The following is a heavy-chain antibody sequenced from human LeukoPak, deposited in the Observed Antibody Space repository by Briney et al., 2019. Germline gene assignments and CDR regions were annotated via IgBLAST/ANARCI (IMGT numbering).Heavy chain of an antibody. Sequence: PSETLSLTCTVSGGSISSSSYYWSWIRQPPGKGLEWIGEINHSGSTNYNPSLKSRVTISVDTSKNQFSLKLSSVTAADTAVYYCASSLGIHYDYWGQGTPVTVSS. CDR2: INHSGST. CDR3: ASSLGIHYDY. V-gene: IGHV4-39*07. CDR1: GGSISSSSYY. D-gene: IGHD7-27*01. J-gene: IGHJ4*02.